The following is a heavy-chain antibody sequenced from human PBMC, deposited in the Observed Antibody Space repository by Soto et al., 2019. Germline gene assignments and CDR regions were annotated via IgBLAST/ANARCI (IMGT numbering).Heavy chain of an antibody. D-gene: IGHD2-2*01. J-gene: IGHJ4*02. CDR3: AAINDAFYY. CDR1: GYSFTNYW. V-gene: IGHV5-51*01. Sequence: GESLKISCKASGYSFTNYWIGWVRQMPGKGLEWMGIIYPGDSDTRFSPSFQGQVTISADKSLSTAYLLWRSLKASDSAMYYCAAINDAFYYWGRGTLVTVSS. CDR2: IYPGDSDT.